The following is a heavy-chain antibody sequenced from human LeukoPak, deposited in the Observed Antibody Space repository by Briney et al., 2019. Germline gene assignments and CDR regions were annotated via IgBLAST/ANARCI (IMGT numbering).Heavy chain of an antibody. CDR3: ARGAVAAPSDY. J-gene: IGHJ4*02. V-gene: IGHV1-8*02. CDR2: MDPNSGDA. D-gene: IGHD6-19*01. CDR1: GGTFSSYA. Sequence: VASVKVSCKASGGTFSSYAISWVRQATGQGLEWMGWMDPNSGDAAYAQNFQGRVTMTRDTSISTAYMELSGLTSEDTAVYYCARGAVAAPSDYWGQGTLVTVSS.